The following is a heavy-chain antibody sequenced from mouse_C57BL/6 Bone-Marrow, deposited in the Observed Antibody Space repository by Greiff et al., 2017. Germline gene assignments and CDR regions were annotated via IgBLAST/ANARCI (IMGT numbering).Heavy chain of an antibody. Sequence: VKLQQPGAELVKPGASVKLSCKASGYTFTSYWMHWVKQRPGQGLEWIGMIHPNSGSTNYNEKFKSKATLTVDKSSSTAYMQLSSLTSEDSAVYYCARRVYYDYGVYFDYWGQGTTLTVSS. D-gene: IGHD2-4*01. J-gene: IGHJ2*01. V-gene: IGHV1-64*01. CDR1: GYTFTSYW. CDR2: IHPNSGST. CDR3: ARRVYYDYGVYFDY.